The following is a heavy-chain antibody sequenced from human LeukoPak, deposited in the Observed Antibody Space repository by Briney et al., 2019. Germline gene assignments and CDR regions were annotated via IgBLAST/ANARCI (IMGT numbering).Heavy chain of an antibody. J-gene: IGHJ6*02. Sequence: GSLRLSCAASGFTFSSFWMSWVRRAPGKGLEWVANIKQDGSEKYYVDSVRGRFTISRDNAKNSLYLQMNSLRAEDTAVYYSARASWYYGMDVWAKGPRSPSP. V-gene: IGHV3-7*03. CDR2: IKQDGSEK. CDR1: GFTFSSFW. CDR3: ARASWYYGMDV.